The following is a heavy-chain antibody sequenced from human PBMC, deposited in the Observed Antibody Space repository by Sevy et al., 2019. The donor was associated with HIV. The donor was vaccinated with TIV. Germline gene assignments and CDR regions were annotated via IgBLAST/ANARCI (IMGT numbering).Heavy chain of an antibody. CDR2: INHSGST. CDR3: ARGRSAYSSSSDWFDP. CDR1: GGSFSGYY. V-gene: IGHV4-34*01. J-gene: IGHJ5*02. Sequence: SETLSLTCAVYGGSFSGYYWSWIRQPPGKGLEWIGEINHSGSTNYNPSLKSRVTISVDTSKNQFSLKLSSVTAADTAVYYGARGRSAYSSSSDWFDPWGQGTLVTVSS. D-gene: IGHD6-6*01.